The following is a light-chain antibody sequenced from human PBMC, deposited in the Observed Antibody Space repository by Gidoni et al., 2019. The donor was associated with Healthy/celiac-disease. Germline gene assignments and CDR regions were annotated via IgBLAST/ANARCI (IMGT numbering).Light chain of an antibody. CDR3: MQALQTPS. CDR2: LGS. CDR1: QSLLHSNGYNY. J-gene: IGKJ4*01. Sequence: MTQSPLSLPVTPGEPASISCRSSQSLLHSNGYNYLDWYLQKPGQSPQLLIYLGSNRASGVPDRFSGSGSGTDFTLKISRVEAEDVGVYYCMQALQTPSFXGXTKVEIK. V-gene: IGKV2-28*01.